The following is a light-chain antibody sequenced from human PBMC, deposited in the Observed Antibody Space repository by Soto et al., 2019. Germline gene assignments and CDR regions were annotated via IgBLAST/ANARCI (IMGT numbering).Light chain of an antibody. J-gene: IGLJ1*01. Sequence: QSALTQPASVSGSPGQSITISCTGTSSDIGGYNYVSWYQQLPGKVPKLIIYDVSNRPSGVSDRFSGSKSGNAAALTISALQAEDEADYYCSSYTGTSTLYVFGTGTKLTVL. V-gene: IGLV2-14*03. CDR1: SSDIGGYNY. CDR3: SSYTGTSTLYV. CDR2: DVS.